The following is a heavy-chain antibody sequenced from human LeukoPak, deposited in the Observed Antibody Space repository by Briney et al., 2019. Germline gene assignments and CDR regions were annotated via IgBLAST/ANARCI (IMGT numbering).Heavy chain of an antibody. CDR2: IYHSGST. Sequence: SETLSLTCAVSGGSISSGGYSWSWIRQPPGKGLEWIGYIYHSGSTYYNPSLKSRVTISVDTSKNQFSLKLSSVTAADTAVYYCAREREGDYPRSYFDYWGQGTLVTVSS. J-gene: IGHJ4*02. V-gene: IGHV4-30-2*01. CDR1: GGSISSGGYS. CDR3: AREREGDYPRSYFDY. D-gene: IGHD4-17*01.